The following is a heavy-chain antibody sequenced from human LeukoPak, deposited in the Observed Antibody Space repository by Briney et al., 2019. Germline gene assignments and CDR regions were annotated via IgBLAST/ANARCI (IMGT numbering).Heavy chain of an antibody. Sequence: SETLSLTCTVSGVPISSHYWLWIRQPPGEGLEWIGYIYYSGSTNCNPSLKSRVTISVDTSKTQFSLKLSSLTAADTAVYYCARSTSCYSYFDFWGRGSLVTVSS. V-gene: IGHV4-59*11. CDR2: IYYSGST. CDR1: GVPISSHY. D-gene: IGHD6-13*01. J-gene: IGHJ4*02. CDR3: ARSTSCYSYFDF.